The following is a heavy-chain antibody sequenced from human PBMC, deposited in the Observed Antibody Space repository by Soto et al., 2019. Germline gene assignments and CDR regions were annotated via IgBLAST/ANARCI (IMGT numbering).Heavy chain of an antibody. CDR1: GGSISSGDYY. D-gene: IGHD6-19*01. CDR2: IYYSGST. J-gene: IGHJ4*02. V-gene: IGHV4-30-4*01. Sequence: SETLSLTCTVSGGSISSGDYYWSWIRQPPGKGLEWIGYIYYSGSTYYNPSLKSRVTISVDTSKNQFSLKLSSVTAADTAVYYCAREVVAVADDLFGYWGQGTLVTVSS. CDR3: AREVVAVADDLFGY.